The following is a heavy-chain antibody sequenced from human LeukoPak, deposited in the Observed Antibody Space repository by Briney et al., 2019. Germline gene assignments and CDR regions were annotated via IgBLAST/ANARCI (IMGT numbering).Heavy chain of an antibody. CDR2: IYTGGSI. V-gene: IGHV4-61*02. CDR1: GGSISSGSYY. CDR3: ARIVRGYGMDV. J-gene: IGHJ6*02. D-gene: IGHD3-10*02. Sequence: SETLSLTCTVSGGSISSGSYYWSWIRQPAGKGLERIGRIYTGGSISYNPSLKSRVTISVDTSKNQFSLNLSSVTAADTAVYYCARIVRGYGMDVWGQGTTVTVSS.